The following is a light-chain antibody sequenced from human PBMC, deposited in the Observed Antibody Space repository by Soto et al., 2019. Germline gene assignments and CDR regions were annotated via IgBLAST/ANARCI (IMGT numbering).Light chain of an antibody. CDR1: QSVSSY. J-gene: IGKJ5*01. CDR2: DAS. Sequence: EIVLTQSRATRCFCPWGRATLSCRASQSVSSYLAWYQQKPGQAPRLLIYDASNRATGIPARFSGSGSGTDFTLTINSLEPEDFAVYYCQQRSNWPSITFGQGTRLEIK. CDR3: QQRSNWPSIT. V-gene: IGKV3-11*01.